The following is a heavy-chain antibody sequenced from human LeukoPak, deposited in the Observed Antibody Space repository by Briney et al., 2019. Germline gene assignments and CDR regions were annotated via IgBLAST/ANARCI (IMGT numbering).Heavy chain of an antibody. CDR1: GYTFTSYY. Sequence: ASVKVSCKASGYTFTSYYMHWVRQAPGQGLEWMGIINPSGGSTSYAQKFQGRVTMTRDMSTSTVYMELSSLRSEDTAVYYCARDRGAWYYDSSGHFDYWGQGTLVTVSS. CDR2: INPSGGST. V-gene: IGHV1-46*01. D-gene: IGHD3-22*01. J-gene: IGHJ4*02. CDR3: ARDRGAWYYDSSGHFDY.